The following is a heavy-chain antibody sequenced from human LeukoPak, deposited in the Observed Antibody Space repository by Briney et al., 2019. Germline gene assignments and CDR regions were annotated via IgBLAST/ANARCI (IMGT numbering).Heavy chain of an antibody. Sequence: SETLSLTCTVSGASISSGSYYWGWIRQPPGKGLEWIGTIYYSGSTYYNPSLKSRLTISVDTSRNQFSLRLSSVAAADTAVYYCIRENPQQGSEDYWGQGTLVTVSS. J-gene: IGHJ4*02. CDR1: GASISSGSYY. V-gene: IGHV4-39*07. CDR3: IRENPQQGSEDY. D-gene: IGHD3-10*01. CDR2: IYYSGST.